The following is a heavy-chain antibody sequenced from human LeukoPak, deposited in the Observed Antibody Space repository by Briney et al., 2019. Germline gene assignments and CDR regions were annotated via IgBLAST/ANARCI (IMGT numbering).Heavy chain of an antibody. D-gene: IGHD1-26*01. CDR1: GGSFSGYY. V-gene: IGHV4-34*01. J-gene: IGHJ6*03. Sequence: SETLSLTCAVYGGSFSGYYWSWIRQPPGKGLEWIGEINHSGSTNYNPSLKSRGTISVDTSKNQFSLKLSSVTAADTAVYYCARNLREPTSSYYYYYMDVWGKGTTVTVSS. CDR2: INHSGST. CDR3: ARNLREPTSSYYYYYMDV.